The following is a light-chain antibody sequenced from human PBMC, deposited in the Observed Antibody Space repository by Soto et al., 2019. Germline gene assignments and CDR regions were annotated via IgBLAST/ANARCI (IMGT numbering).Light chain of an antibody. V-gene: IGKV1-5*01. CDR2: HAS. Sequence: DIQLTQSPSTLPASVGDRVTITCRASQSISNWLAWYQKKPGTAPKHLIYHASNLESGVPSRFNSSGSGTEFTLTISSLQPDDFATYYCQQYNSYSFGQGTKVDIK. CDR3: QQYNSYS. CDR1: QSISNW. J-gene: IGKJ1*01.